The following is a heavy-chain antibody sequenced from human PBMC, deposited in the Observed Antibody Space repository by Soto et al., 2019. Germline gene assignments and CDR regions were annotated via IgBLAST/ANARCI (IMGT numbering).Heavy chain of an antibody. CDR1: GYSFTSYW. D-gene: IGHD4-17*01. J-gene: IGHJ3*01. CDR3: TRDLDYGGNSDSIDV. Sequence: PGESLKISCKGSGYSFTSYWIGWVRQMPGKGLEWMGIIYPGDSDTRYSPSFQGQVTISADKSISTAYLQWSSLKAPDTAMYYCTRDLDYGGNSDSIDVWGQGTMVTVSS. CDR2: IYPGDSDT. V-gene: IGHV5-51*01.